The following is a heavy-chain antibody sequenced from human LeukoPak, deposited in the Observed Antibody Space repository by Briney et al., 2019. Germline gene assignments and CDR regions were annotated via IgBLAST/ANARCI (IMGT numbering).Heavy chain of an antibody. J-gene: IGHJ4*02. CDR3: AKDWGYSYGFDY. V-gene: IGHV3-30*18. CDR1: GFTFSSYG. CDR2: ISYDGSSK. D-gene: IGHD5-18*01. Sequence: GGSLRLSCAASGFTFSSYGMHWVRQAPGKGLEWVAVISYDGSSKYYADSVKGRFTISRDNSKNTLYLQMNSLRAEDTAVYYCAKDWGYSYGFDYWGQGTLVTVSS.